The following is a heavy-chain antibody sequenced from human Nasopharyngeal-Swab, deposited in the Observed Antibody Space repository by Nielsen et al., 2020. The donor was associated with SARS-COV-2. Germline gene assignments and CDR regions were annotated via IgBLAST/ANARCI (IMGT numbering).Heavy chain of an antibody. CDR2: ISYDGSNK. J-gene: IGHJ6*02. CDR3: ARDSGAPMDV. CDR1: GFTFSSYA. D-gene: IGHD3-10*01. Sequence: GGSLRLSCAASGFTFSSYAMHWVRQAPGKGLEWVAVISYDGSNKYYADSVKGRFTISRDNSKNTLYLQMNSLGAEDTAVYYCARDSGAPMDVWGQGTTVTVSS. V-gene: IGHV3-30-3*01.